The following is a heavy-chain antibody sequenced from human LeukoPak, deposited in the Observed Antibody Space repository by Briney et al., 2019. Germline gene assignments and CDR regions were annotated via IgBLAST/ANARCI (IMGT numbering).Heavy chain of an antibody. CDR3: ARDHRLRLGELSLEYNWFDP. CDR1: GYTFTGYY. CDR2: INPNSGGT. V-gene: IGHV1-2*06. J-gene: IGHJ5*02. D-gene: IGHD3-16*02. Sequence: GASVKVSCKASGYTFTGYYMHWVRQAPGQGLEWMGRINPNSGGTNYAQKFQGRVTMTRDTTISTAYMELSWLRSDDTPVYYCARDHRLRLGELSLEYNWFDPWGQGTLVTVSS.